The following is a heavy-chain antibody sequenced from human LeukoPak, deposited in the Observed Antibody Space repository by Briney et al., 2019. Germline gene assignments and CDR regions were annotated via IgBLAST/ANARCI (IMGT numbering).Heavy chain of an antibody. Sequence: KTSETLSLTCTVSGGSISSYYWSWIRQPPGKGLEWVGYIYYSGSTNYNPSLKSRVTISVDTSKNQFSLKLSSVTAADTAVYYCAREYSMVRGLPDAFDIWGQGTMVTVSS. CDR3: AREYSMVRGLPDAFDI. D-gene: IGHD3-10*01. V-gene: IGHV4-59*01. CDR1: GGSISSYY. CDR2: IYYSGST. J-gene: IGHJ3*02.